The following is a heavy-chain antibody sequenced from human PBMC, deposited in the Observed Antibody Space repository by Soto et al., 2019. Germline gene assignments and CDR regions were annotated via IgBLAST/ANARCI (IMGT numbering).Heavy chain of an antibody. J-gene: IGHJ4*02. CDR2: ISGDGVST. Sequence: GGSLRLSCAASGFTFSSYAMSWVRQAPGKGLEWVSGISGDGVSTYYADSVKGRFTISRDNSKKTLYLQMSSLRAEDTAVYYCRRDGYNYGNDYWGQETLVTVSS. V-gene: IGHV3-23*01. CDR1: GFTFSSYA. D-gene: IGHD5-12*01. CDR3: RRDGYNYGNDY.